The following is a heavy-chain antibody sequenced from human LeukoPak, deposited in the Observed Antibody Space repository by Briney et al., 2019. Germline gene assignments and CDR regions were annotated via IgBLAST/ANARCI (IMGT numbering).Heavy chain of an antibody. CDR1: GGSISLYY. D-gene: IGHD5-12*01. Sequence: SEPQSLICTVFGGSISLYYWTWIRQPPGKGLEWIGYVSYSGTTTYNPSLQSRVTISVDTSKNQFSLRLSSVTAADTAVYYCARNNVDVVGTRIYDYYGMDVWGQGTTVTVSS. CDR3: ARNNVDVVGTRIYDYYGMDV. V-gene: IGHV4-59*01. J-gene: IGHJ6*02. CDR2: VSYSGTT.